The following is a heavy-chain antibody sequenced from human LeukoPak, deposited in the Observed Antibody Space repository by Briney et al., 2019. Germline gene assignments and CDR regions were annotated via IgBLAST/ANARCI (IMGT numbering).Heavy chain of an antibody. D-gene: IGHD3-10*01. Sequence: PGGSLRLSCAASGFTFSPYSMNWVRQAPGKGLEWVSSISGGSSFIYYADSVKGRFTISRDNAKNSLYLQMNSLRAEDTAVYYCARLYNSGRNIWGQGTMVTVSS. CDR1: GFTFSPYS. CDR3: ARLYNSGRNI. J-gene: IGHJ3*02. V-gene: IGHV3-21*01. CDR2: ISGGSSFI.